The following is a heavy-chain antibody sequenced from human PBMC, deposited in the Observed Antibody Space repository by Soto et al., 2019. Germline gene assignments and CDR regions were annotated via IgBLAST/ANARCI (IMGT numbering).Heavy chain of an antibody. CDR3: ARDGWGEQWLVQGAFDI. CDR1: GFTFSSYA. J-gene: IGHJ3*02. D-gene: IGHD6-19*01. V-gene: IGHV3-30-3*01. CDR2: ISYDGSNK. Sequence: QVPLVESGGGVVQPGRSLRLSCAASGFTFSSYAMHWVRQAPGKGLEWVAVISYDGSNKYYADSVKGRFTISRDNSKNTLYLQMNSLRAEDTAVYYCARDGWGEQWLVQGAFDIWGQGTMVTVSS.